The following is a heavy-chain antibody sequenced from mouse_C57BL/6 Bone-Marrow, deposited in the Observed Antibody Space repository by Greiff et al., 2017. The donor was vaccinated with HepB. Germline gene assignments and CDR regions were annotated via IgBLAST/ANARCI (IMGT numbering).Heavy chain of an antibody. Sequence: EVKLVESGGGLVQPGGSLKLSCAASGFTFSDYGMAWVRQAPRKGPEWVAFISNLAYSIYYADTVTGRFTISRENAKNTLYLEMSSLRSEDTAMYYCARQQTLLYAMDYWGQGTSVTVSS. CDR1: GFTFSDYG. CDR2: ISNLAYSI. V-gene: IGHV5-15*01. J-gene: IGHJ4*01. CDR3: ARQQTLLYAMDY.